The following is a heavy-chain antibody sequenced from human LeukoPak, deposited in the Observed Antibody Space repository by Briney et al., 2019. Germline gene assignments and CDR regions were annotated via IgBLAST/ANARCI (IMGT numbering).Heavy chain of an antibody. Sequence: PGGALGLSCAASGFPFNRYSMKWGRPGPGKGREWVSSISSSSSYIYYADSVKGRFTISRDNAKNSLYLQMNSLRAKDTAVYYCARVEMATITDYWGQGTLVTVSS. V-gene: IGHV3-21*01. D-gene: IGHD5-24*01. CDR2: ISSSSSYI. CDR3: ARVEMATITDY. J-gene: IGHJ4*02. CDR1: GFPFNRYS.